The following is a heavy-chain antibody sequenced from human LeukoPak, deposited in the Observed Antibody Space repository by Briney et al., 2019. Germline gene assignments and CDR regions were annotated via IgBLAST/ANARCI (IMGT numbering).Heavy chain of an antibody. J-gene: IGHJ4*02. Sequence: PGGSLRLSCAASGFTFSSYAMSWVRQAPGKGLEWISAISGSGGSTYYADSVKGRFTISRDNSKNTLYLQMNSLRAEDTAVYYCAKDVRSPLPPGIDYWGQGTLVTVSS. V-gene: IGHV3-23*01. CDR2: ISGSGGST. D-gene: IGHD3-16*02. CDR1: GFTFSSYA. CDR3: AKDVRSPLPPGIDY.